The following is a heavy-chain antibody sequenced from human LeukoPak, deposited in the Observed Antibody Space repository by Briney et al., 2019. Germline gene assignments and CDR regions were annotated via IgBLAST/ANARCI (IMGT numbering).Heavy chain of an antibody. J-gene: IGHJ5*02. V-gene: IGHV3-9*01. D-gene: IGHD6-13*01. CDR1: GFTIDDYA. CDR2: ISWNSGSI. Sequence: HPGGSLRLSCAASGFTIDDYAMHWVRQAPGKGLEWVSGISWNSGSIGYADSVKGRFTISRDNAKKSLYLQMNSLRTEDTALYYCAKGAYSSSWYRFDPWGQGTLVTVSS. CDR3: AKGAYSSSWYRFDP.